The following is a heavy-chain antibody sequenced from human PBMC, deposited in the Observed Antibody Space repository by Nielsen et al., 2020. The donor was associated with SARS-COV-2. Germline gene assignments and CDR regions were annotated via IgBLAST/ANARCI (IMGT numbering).Heavy chain of an antibody. CDR1: GFTVSSNY. CDR3: ARALAYYYDSSGYYFDY. CDR2: IKQDGSEK. Sequence: GESLKISCAASGFTVSSNYMSWVRQAPGKGLEWVANIKQDGSEKYYVDSVKGRFTISRDNAKNSLYLQMNSLRAEDTAVYYCARALAYYYDSSGYYFDYWGQGTLVTVSS. J-gene: IGHJ4*02. V-gene: IGHV3-7*03. D-gene: IGHD3-22*01.